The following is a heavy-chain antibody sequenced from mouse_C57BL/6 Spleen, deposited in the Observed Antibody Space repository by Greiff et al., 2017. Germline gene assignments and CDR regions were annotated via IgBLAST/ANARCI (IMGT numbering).Heavy chain of an antibody. V-gene: IGHV1-55*01. CDR3: AREGDGSRYAMDY. CDR1: GYTFTSYW. D-gene: IGHD1-1*01. Sequence: VLLQQPGAELVKPGASVKMSCKASGYTFTSYWITWVKQRPGQGLEWIGDIYPGSGSTNYNEKFKSKATLTVDTSSSTAYMQLSSLTSEDSAVYNCAREGDGSRYAMDYWGQGTSVTVSS. J-gene: IGHJ4*01. CDR2: IYPGSGST.